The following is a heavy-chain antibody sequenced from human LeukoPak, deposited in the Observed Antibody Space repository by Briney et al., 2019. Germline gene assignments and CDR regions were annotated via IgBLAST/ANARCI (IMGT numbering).Heavy chain of an antibody. CDR1: GGSISSGDYY. CDR3: ARAGGKFDY. J-gene: IGHJ4*02. D-gene: IGHD2-15*01. V-gene: IGHV4-30-4*01. Sequence: SQTLSLTCTVSGGSISSGDYYWSWIRQPPGKGLEWIGEINHSGSTNYNPSLKSRVTISVDTSKNQFSLKLSSVTAADTAVYYCARAGGKFDYWGQGTLVTVSS. CDR2: INHSGST.